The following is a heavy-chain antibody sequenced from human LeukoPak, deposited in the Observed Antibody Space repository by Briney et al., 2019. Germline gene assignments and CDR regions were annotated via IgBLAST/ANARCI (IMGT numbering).Heavy chain of an antibody. CDR3: ASEGD. CDR2: IYTEGTT. D-gene: IGHD3-16*01. V-gene: IGHV3-66*02. J-gene: IGHJ4*02. CDR1: GFTVSSNY. Sequence: GGSLRLSCAVSGFTVSSNYFSWVRQAPGKGLEWVSVIYTEGTTYYADSVKGRFTIYRDNSKNTVYLQMNSLRVEDTAVYYCASEGDWGQGTLVTVSS.